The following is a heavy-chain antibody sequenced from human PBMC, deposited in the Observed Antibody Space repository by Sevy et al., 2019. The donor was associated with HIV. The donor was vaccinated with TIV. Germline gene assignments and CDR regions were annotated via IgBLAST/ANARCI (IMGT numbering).Heavy chain of an antibody. J-gene: IGHJ4*02. V-gene: IGHV3-30*03. CDR2: ISYDGSNK. D-gene: IGHD3-16*02. CDR3: ARESPRMITFGGVIVNGYFDY. CDR1: GFTFSSYG. Sequence: GGSLRLSCAASGFTFSSYGMHWVRQAPGKGLEWVAVISYDGSNKYYADSVKGRFTISRDNSKNTLYLQMNSLRAEDTAVYYCARESPRMITFGGVIVNGYFDYWGQGTLVTVSS.